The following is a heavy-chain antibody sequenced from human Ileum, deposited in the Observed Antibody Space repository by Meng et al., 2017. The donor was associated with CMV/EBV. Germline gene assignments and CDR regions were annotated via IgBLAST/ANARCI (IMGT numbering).Heavy chain of an antibody. CDR2: MNPNSGNT. D-gene: IGHD3-10*01. V-gene: IGHV1-8*03. J-gene: IGHJ6*02. CDR1: GYTFTSHD. Sequence: ASVKVSCKASGYTFTSHDINWVRQATGQGLEWMGWMNPNSGNTGYAQKFQGRVTITRDTSISTAYMELSSLRSEDTAVYYCPRGPNVLLWFGEYYYGMDVWGHGTTVTVSS. CDR3: PRGPNVLLWFGEYYYGMDV.